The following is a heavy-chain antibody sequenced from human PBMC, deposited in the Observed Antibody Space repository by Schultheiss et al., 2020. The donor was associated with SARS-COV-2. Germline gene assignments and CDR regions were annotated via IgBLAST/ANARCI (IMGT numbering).Heavy chain of an antibody. D-gene: IGHD3-10*01. CDR2: ISYDGSNK. Sequence: GGSLRLSCAASGFTFSSYGMHWVRQAPGKGLEWVAVISYDGSNKYYADSVKGRFTISRDNSKNTLYLQMNSLRAEDTAVYYCAKGPPSGSVNWFDPWGQGTLVTVSS. J-gene: IGHJ5*02. CDR1: GFTFSSYG. V-gene: IGHV3-30*18. CDR3: AKGPPSGSVNWFDP.